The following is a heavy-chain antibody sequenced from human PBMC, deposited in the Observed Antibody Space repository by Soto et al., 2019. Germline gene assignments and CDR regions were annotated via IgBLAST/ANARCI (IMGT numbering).Heavy chain of an antibody. V-gene: IGHV4-59*01. D-gene: IGHD4-4*01. CDR1: GGSMSSYY. J-gene: IGHJ4*02. Sequence: PLETLSLTCTVSGGSMSSYYWNWIRQPPGKEMEWIGYIYHSGSTNYNPSLKSRVTISVDTSKNQFSLKLSSVTAADTAVYYCARNYSLDYWGQGTLVTVPQ. CDR3: ARNYSLDY. CDR2: IYHSGST.